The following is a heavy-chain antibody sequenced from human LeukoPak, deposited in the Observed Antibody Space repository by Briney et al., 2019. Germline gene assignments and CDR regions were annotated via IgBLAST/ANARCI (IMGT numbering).Heavy chain of an antibody. J-gene: IGHJ5*02. Sequence: SETLSLTCAVYGGSFSGYYWSWIRQPPGKGLEWMGEINHSGSTNYNPSLKSRVTISVDTSKNQFSLKLSSVTAADTAVYYCAREAAGGVTMDWFDPWGQGTLVTVSS. CDR3: AREAAGGVTMDWFDP. CDR1: GGSFSGYY. CDR2: INHSGST. D-gene: IGHD6-13*01. V-gene: IGHV4-34*01.